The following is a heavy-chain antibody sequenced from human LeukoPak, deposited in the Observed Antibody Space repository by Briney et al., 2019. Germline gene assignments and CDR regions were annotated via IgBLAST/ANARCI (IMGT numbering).Heavy chain of an antibody. CDR1: GGSISSGGYY. J-gene: IGHJ4*02. V-gene: IGHV4-61*08. Sequence: PSQTLSLTCTVSGGSISSGGYYWSWIRQHPGKGLEWIGYIYYSGSTNYNPSLKSRVTISVDTSKNQFSLKLSSVTAADTAVYYCARSSQSYGPYVPECYFDYWGQGTLVTVSS. CDR2: IYYSGST. CDR3: ARSSQSYGPYVPECYFDY. D-gene: IGHD3-16*01.